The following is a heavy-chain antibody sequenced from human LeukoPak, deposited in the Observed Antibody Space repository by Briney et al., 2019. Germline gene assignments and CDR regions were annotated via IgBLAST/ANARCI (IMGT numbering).Heavy chain of an antibody. V-gene: IGHV1-46*01. CDR2: INPRGGST. Sequence: ASVKVSSKASGYTFTSHYIHWVRQAPGQGLEWMGIINPRGGSTGYAQKFQGTVTMTRDTSTSTVYMELSSLRSEDTAMYYCARGGPLSSSWANYFDYWGQGTLVTVSS. CDR1: GYTFTSHY. CDR3: ARGGPLSSSWANYFDY. J-gene: IGHJ4*02. D-gene: IGHD6-13*01.